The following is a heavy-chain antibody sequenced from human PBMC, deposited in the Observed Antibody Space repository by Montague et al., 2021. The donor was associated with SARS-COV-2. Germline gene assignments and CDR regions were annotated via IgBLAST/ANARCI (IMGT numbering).Heavy chain of an antibody. CDR3: ARSGQQLVHPLATLYYYYGMDV. CDR2: INSDGSSP. CDR1: GFTFSSYW. V-gene: IGHV3-74*01. Sequence: SMRLSCAASGFTFSSYWLHWFRQAPGTGLVWVSRINSDGSSPSYAASVKGRFTISRDNAKNTLYLQMNSLRAEDTAVYYCARSGQQLVHPLATLYYYYGMDVWGQGTTVTVSS. D-gene: IGHD6-13*01. J-gene: IGHJ6*02.